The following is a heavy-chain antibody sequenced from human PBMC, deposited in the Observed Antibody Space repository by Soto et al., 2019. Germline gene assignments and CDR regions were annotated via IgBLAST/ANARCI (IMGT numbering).Heavy chain of an antibody. J-gene: IGHJ4*02. Sequence: SETLSLTCAVYGGSFSGYYWSWIRQPPGKGLEWIGEINHSGSTNYNPSLKSRVTISVDTSKTQSSLKLSSVTAADTAMYYCARRFPHSSNWDFDYWGQGTLVTAPQ. CDR3: ARRFPHSSNWDFDY. CDR2: INHSGST. D-gene: IGHD6-13*01. V-gene: IGHV4-34*01. CDR1: GGSFSGYY.